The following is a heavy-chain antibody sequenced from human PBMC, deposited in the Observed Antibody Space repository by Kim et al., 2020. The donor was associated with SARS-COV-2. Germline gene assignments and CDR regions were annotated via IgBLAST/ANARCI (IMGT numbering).Heavy chain of an antibody. J-gene: IGHJ6*02. CDR1: GYTFTSYA. V-gene: IGHV7-4-1*02. D-gene: IGHD3-3*01. Sequence: ASVKVSCKASGYTFTSYAMNWVRQAPGQGLEWMGWINTNTGNPTYAQGFTGRFVFSLDTSVSTAYLQISSLKAEDTAVYYCVRGTGYDFWSGYYLSYYHYGMDVWGQGTTVTVSS. CDR3: VRGTGYDFWSGYYLSYYHYGMDV. CDR2: INTNTGNP.